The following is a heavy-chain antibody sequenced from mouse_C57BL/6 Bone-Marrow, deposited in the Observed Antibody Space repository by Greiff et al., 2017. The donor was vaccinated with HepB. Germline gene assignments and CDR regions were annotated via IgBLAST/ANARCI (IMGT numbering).Heavy chain of an antibody. CDR3: ARTEGRRPFCFAY. CDR2: ISDGGSYT. D-gene: IGHD2-14*01. Sequence: EVKLVESGGGLVKPGGSLKLSCAASGFTFSSYAMSWVRQTPEKRLEWVATISDGGSYTYYPDNVKGRFTISRDNAKNNLYLQMSHLKSEDTAMYYCARTEGRRPFCFAYWGQGTLVTVSA. CDR1: GFTFSSYA. V-gene: IGHV5-4*03. J-gene: IGHJ3*01.